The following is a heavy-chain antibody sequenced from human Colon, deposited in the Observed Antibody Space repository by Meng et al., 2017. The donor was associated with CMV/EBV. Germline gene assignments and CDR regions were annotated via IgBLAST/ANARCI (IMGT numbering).Heavy chain of an antibody. J-gene: IGHJ5*02. CDR1: GFTFSSYA. Sequence: GESLKIPCAASGFTFSSYAMTWVRQAPGKGLEWVSGISSGGGSTFYADSVKGRFTISRDNSKNTLYLQMNSLRVEDTAVYYCAKAHYADPSWGQGTLVTVSS. CDR2: ISSGGGST. CDR3: AKAHYADPS. V-gene: IGHV3-23*01. D-gene: IGHD4-17*01.